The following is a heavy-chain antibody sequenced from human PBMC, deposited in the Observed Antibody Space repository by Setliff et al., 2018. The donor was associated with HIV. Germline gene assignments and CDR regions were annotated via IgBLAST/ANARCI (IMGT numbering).Heavy chain of an antibody. D-gene: IGHD3-9*01. CDR2: IDWDDNK. CDR1: GFSLNTPGMR. J-gene: IGHJ4*02. Sequence: SGPTLVNPTQTLTLTCIFSGFSLNTPGMRVSWIRQPPGKALEWLARIDWDDNKFYSTSLKTRLTISKDTSKNQVVLKLTNMDPVDTATYYCARMRYFDLISIDSWGQGTLVTVSS. V-gene: IGHV2-70*04. CDR3: ARMRYFDLISIDS.